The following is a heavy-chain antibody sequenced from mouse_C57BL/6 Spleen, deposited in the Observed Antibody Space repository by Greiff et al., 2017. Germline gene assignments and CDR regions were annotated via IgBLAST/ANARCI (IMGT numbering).Heavy chain of an antibody. J-gene: IGHJ2*01. CDR1: GFTFSSYT. D-gene: IGHD3-3*01. Sequence: EVKLVESGGGLVKPGGSLKLSCAASGFTFSSYTMSWVRQTPEKRLEWVATISGGGGNTYYPDSVKGRFTISRDNAKNTLYLQMSSLRSEDTALYYCARQGDERDYFDYWGQGTTLTVSS. CDR2: ISGGGGNT. CDR3: ARQGDERDYFDY. V-gene: IGHV5-9*01.